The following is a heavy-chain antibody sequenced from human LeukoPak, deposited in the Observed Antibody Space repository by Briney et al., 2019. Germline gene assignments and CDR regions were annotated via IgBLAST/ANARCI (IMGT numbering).Heavy chain of an antibody. D-gene: IGHD6-19*01. Sequence: SETLSLTCTVSGGSISSSSYYWGWIRQPPGKGLEWIGSIYHRGSTYYNPSLKSRVTISIDTSKNQFSLKLSSVTAADRAVYYCASYGLGSNGWYRFDYWGQGALVTVSS. J-gene: IGHJ4*02. V-gene: IGHV4-39*01. CDR2: IYHRGST. CDR3: ASYGLGSNGWYRFDY. CDR1: GGSISSSSYY.